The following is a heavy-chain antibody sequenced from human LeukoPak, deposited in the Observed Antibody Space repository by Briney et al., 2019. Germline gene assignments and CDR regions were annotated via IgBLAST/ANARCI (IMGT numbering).Heavy chain of an antibody. CDR3: ARHVTVPNTSGQPNFYGMDV. CDR2: IYPGDSDT. V-gene: IGHV5-51*01. Sequence: GESLKISCKGSGYSFTSYWIGWARQMPGKGLEWMGIIYPGDSDTRYSPSFQGQVTISADKSISTAYLQWSSLKASDTAMYYCARHVTVPNTSGQPNFYGMDVWGQGTTVTV. J-gene: IGHJ6*02. CDR1: GYSFTSYW. D-gene: IGHD2/OR15-2a*01.